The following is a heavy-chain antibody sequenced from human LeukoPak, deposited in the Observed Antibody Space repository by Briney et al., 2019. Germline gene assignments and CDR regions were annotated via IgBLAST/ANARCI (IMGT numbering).Heavy chain of an antibody. CDR3: ARDKPASDAFDI. Sequence: PGGSLRLSCAAFGFTFSSYSMNWVRQAPGKGLEWVSYISSSSSTIYYADSVKGRFTISRDNAKNSLYLQMNSLRAEDTAVYYCARDKPASDAFDIWGQGTMVTVSS. CDR2: ISSSSSTI. CDR1: GFTFSSYS. V-gene: IGHV3-48*01. D-gene: IGHD2-2*01. J-gene: IGHJ3*02.